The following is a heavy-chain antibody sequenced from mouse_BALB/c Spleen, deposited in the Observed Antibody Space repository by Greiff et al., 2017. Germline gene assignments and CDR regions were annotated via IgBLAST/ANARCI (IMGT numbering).Heavy chain of an antibody. CDR2: IRNKANGYTT. CDR3: ARDGITAYFDY. CDR1: GFTFTDYY. J-gene: IGHJ2*01. Sequence: EVQLVESGGGLVQPGGSLRLSCATSGFTFTDYYMSWVRQPPGKALEWLGFIRNKANGYTTEYSASVKGRFTISRDNSQSILYLQMNTLRAEDSATYYCARDGITAYFDYWGQGTTLTVSS. D-gene: IGHD2-4*01. V-gene: IGHV7-3*02.